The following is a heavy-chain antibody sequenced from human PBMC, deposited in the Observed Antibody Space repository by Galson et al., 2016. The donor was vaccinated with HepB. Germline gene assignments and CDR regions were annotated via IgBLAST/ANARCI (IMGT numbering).Heavy chain of an antibody. J-gene: IGHJ6*04. D-gene: IGHD1-26*01. CDR3: VQGSTAPAV. Sequence: SLRLSCAASGFTFSNYGMTWVCQAPGKGLEWVALMSTGAGDKFYADSVKGRFTISGDTSKNTLYLQMDSLRAEDTAVYYCVQGSTAPAVWGKGTTVTVST. V-gene: IGHV3-30*03. CDR1: GFTFSNYG. CDR2: MSTGAGDK.